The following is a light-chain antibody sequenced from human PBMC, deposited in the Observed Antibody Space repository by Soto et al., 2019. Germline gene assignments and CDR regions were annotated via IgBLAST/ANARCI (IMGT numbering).Light chain of an antibody. V-gene: IGKV3-11*02. CDR3: QQRSSWPLT. CDR2: DTS. Sequence: DIVLTQSPATLSLSPGEGATLSCRASHSVTTYVAWHQQRPGQAPRLLIYDTSTRAPGTPARFSGSGSGRDFTLMISSRETEDCEIYYCQQRSSWPLTVGGGTKVEI. CDR1: HSVTTY. J-gene: IGKJ4*01.